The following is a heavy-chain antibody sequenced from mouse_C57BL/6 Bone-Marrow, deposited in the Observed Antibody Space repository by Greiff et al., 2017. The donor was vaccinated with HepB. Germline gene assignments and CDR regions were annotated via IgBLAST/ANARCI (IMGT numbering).Heavy chain of an antibody. V-gene: IGHV5-17*01. Sequence: EVKLMESGGGLVKPGGSLKLSCAASGFTFSDYGMHWVRQAPEKGLEWVAYISSGSSTIYYADTVKGRFTISRDNAKNTLFLQMTSLRSEDTAMYYCAREVRAWFAYWGQGTLVTVSA. CDR3: AREVRAWFAY. CDR2: ISSGSSTI. CDR1: GFTFSDYG. J-gene: IGHJ3*01.